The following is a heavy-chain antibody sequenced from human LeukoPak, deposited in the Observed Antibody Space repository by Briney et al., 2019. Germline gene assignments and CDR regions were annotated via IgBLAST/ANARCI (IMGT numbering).Heavy chain of an antibody. D-gene: IGHD3-9*01. Sequence: ASVKVSCKVSGYTLTELSMHWVRQAPGKGLEWMGGFDPEDGETIYAQKFQGRVTMTEDTSTDTAYMELSSLRSEDTAVYYCATFVLRYFDWSDAFDIWGQGTMVTVSS. J-gene: IGHJ3*02. CDR1: GYTLTELS. CDR2: FDPEDGET. V-gene: IGHV1-24*01. CDR3: ATFVLRYFDWSDAFDI.